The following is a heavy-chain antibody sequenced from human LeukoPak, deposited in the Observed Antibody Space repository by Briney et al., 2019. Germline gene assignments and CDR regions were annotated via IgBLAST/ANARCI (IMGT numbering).Heavy chain of an antibody. CDR3: AGRTSSSWHY. CDR1: GFTFSDYS. CDR2: ISGSSRNI. J-gene: IGHJ4*02. V-gene: IGHV3-11*03. Sequence: GGCLRLSCAASGFTFSDYSMTWIRQAPGKGLEWVSYISGSSRNINYADSVEGRFTISRDNANNLLYLQMNSLRVEDTAVYYCAGRTSSSWHYWGQGTLVTVSS. D-gene: IGHD6-13*01.